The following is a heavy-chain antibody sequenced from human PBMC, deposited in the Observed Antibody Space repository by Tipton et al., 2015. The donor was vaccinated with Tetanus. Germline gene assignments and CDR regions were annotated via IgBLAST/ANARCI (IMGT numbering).Heavy chain of an antibody. CDR1: GGSISSGGYS. CDR2: IYHSGST. Sequence: TLSLTCAVSGGSISSGGYSWSWIRQPPGKGLEWIGYIYHSGSTYYNPSLKSRVTISVDRSKNQFSLKLSSVTAADTAVYYCARGYIRTGDLAYWGQGTLVTVSS. J-gene: IGHJ4*02. CDR3: ARGYIRTGDLAY. V-gene: IGHV4-30-2*01. D-gene: IGHD7-27*01.